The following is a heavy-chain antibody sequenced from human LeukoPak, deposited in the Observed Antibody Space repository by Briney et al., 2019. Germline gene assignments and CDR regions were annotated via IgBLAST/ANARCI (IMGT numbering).Heavy chain of an antibody. CDR2: IYYSGST. CDR1: GGSVNSGDYY. CDR3: ARALYSMTTVTTEYWFDY. Sequence: PSQTLSLTCTVSGGSVNSGDYYWSCIRQPPGKGLEWIGYIYYSGSTYYNPSLKSRVTISVDTSKNQFSLKVTSVTAADTAVYYCARALYSMTTVTTEYWFDYWGQGTLVTASS. V-gene: IGHV4-30-4*01. J-gene: IGHJ4*02. D-gene: IGHD4-17*01.